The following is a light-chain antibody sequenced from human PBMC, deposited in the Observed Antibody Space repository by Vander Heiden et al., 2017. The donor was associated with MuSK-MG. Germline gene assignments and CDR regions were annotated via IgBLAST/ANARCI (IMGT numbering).Light chain of an antibody. V-gene: IGKV2-28*01. Sequence: DSGLTQPPLCLPLTPGEPASIACRSSQSLLHSNGYNYLDWYLQKPGQSPQLLIYLGSNRASGVPDRFSGSGSGTDFTLKISRVEAEDVGVYYCMQSLQTPYTFGPGTKLEIK. CDR2: LGS. J-gene: IGKJ2*01. CDR1: QSLLHSNGYNY. CDR3: MQSLQTPYT.